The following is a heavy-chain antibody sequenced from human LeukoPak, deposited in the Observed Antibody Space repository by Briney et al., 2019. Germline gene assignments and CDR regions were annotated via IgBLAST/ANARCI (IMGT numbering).Heavy chain of an antibody. CDR1: GFTFSNAW. J-gene: IGHJ4*02. Sequence: PGGSLRLSCAASGFTFSNAWMSWVRQAPGKGLEWVGRIKGKTDGGTTDYAAPVKGRFTISRDDSKNTLYLQMNSLKTEDTAVYYCTTGPYDYGDYEGDYYFDYWGQGTLVTVSS. V-gene: IGHV3-15*01. D-gene: IGHD4-17*01. CDR3: TTGPYDYGDYEGDYYFDY. CDR2: IKGKTDGGTT.